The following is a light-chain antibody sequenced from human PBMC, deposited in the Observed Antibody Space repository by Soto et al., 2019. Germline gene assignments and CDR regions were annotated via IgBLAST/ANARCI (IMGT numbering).Light chain of an antibody. Sequence: DIVMTQSPDSLAVSLGERATIDCKSSQSLLYGGNDRNYLAWYQHKPGQSPKLIMYWASTREAGVPDRFSGSGSGTHFTLTISSPQAEDVAVYYCQQYYTTPQTFGQGTKLEIK. V-gene: IGKV4-1*01. J-gene: IGKJ2*01. CDR3: QQYYTTPQT. CDR2: WAS. CDR1: QSLLYGGNDRNY.